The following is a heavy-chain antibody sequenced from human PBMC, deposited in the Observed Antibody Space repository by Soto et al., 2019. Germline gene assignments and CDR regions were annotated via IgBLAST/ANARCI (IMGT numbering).Heavy chain of an antibody. J-gene: IGHJ1*01. Sequence: GGSLRLSCAASGFTFSSYTMHWVRQAPGKGLEWVSSISTGSSYIYYADSLKGRFTISRDNAGNSLYLQMNSLRAEDTAVYYCAREMKQLVQEGFLQHWGQGTLVTVS. CDR1: GFTFSSYT. CDR2: ISTGSSYI. D-gene: IGHD6-13*01. CDR3: AREMKQLVQEGFLQH. V-gene: IGHV3-21*01.